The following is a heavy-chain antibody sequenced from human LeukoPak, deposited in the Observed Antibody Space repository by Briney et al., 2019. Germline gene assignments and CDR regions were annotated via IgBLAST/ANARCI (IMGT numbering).Heavy chain of an antibody. CDR3: ARDALAWAQDTAFEY. CDR2: IYYGGST. CDR1: GGSISNSDHY. V-gene: IGHV4-30-4*01. D-gene: IGHD5-18*01. Sequence: SQTLSLTCTVSGGSISNSDHYWSWIRQAPGKGLEWIGYIYYGGSTYYNPSLKSRVSISVDTSKNQFFLKLASVTVADTAVYYCARDALAWAQDTAFEYWGPGTLVTVSS. J-gene: IGHJ4*02.